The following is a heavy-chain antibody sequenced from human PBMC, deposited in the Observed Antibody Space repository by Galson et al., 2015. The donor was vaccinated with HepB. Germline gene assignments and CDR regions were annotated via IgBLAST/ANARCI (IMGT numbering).Heavy chain of an antibody. J-gene: IGHJ4*02. CDR2: IYYSGST. CDR3: ARWEFYGDYGDY. V-gene: IGHV4-30-4*01. Sequence: QVQLQESGPGLVKPSETLSLTCSVSGDSINRYYWNWIRQPPGKGLEWIGYIYYSGSTYYNPSLKSRVTISADTSKNQFSLKLSSVTAADTAVYYCARWEFYGDYGDYWGQGTLVTVSS. D-gene: IGHD4-17*01. CDR1: GDSINRYY.